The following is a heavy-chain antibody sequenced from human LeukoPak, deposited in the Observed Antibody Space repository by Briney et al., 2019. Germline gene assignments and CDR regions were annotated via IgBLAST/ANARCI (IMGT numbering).Heavy chain of an antibody. D-gene: IGHD6-6*01. Sequence: GGSLRLSCAASGFTFSSYSMNWVRQAPGKGLEWVSYISSSSSNMYYADSVKGRFTVSRDSAKNSLYLQMNSLRAEDTAVYYCAREYSSSSGRSFDYWGQGTLVIVSS. J-gene: IGHJ4*02. V-gene: IGHV3-48*01. CDR2: ISSSSSNM. CDR3: AREYSSSSGRSFDY. CDR1: GFTFSSYS.